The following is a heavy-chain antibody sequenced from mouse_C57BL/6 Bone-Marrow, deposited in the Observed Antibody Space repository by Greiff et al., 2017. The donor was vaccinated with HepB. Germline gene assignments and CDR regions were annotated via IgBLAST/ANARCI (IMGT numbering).Heavy chain of an antibody. V-gene: IGHV1-22*01. J-gene: IGHJ2*01. CDR1: GYTFTDYN. CDR2: INPNNGGT. Sequence: EVQRVESGPELVKPGASVKMSCKASGYTFTDYNMHWVKQSHGKSLEWIGYINPNNGGTSYNQKFKGKATLTVNKSSSTAYMELRSLTSEDSAVYYCARDYGSSYFDYWGQGTTLTVSS. D-gene: IGHD1-1*01. CDR3: ARDYGSSYFDY.